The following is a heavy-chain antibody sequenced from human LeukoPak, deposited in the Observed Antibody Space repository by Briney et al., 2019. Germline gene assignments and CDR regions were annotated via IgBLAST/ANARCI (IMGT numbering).Heavy chain of an antibody. CDR2: LYHSGNS. CDR3: TRHQTNFYGSGAPFDP. CDR1: GGSITTTYY. V-gene: IGHV4-39*01. J-gene: IGHJ5*02. D-gene: IGHD3-10*01. Sequence: PSETLSLTCSVSGGSITTTYYWSWIRQPPGGGLEWIAGLYHSGNSNYNPSLKSRVTMSVDTSKNQFSLQLTSMTAADTAIYYCTRHQTNFYGSGAPFDPWGQGTLVTVSS.